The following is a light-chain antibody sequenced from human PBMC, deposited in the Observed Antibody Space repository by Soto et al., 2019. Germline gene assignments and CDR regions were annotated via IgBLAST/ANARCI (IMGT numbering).Light chain of an antibody. J-gene: IGKJ2*01. CDR2: AAS. CDR1: QSISSY. V-gene: IGKV1-39*01. CDR3: QQSYSTPRYT. Sequence: DIQMTQSPSSRSASVGDRVTITCRASQSISSYLNWYQQKPGKAPKLLIYAASSLQSGVPSRFSGSGSGTDFTLTISSLQPADFATYYCQQSYSTPRYTFGQGTKLEIK.